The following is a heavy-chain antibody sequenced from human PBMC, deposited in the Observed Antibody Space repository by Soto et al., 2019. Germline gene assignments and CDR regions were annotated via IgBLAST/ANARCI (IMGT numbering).Heavy chain of an antibody. J-gene: IGHJ4*02. CDR3: ARSRYGAITNPYYSDY. CDR2: IYSSENT. CDR1: GGSVSSSSYS. D-gene: IGHD5-18*01. Sequence: SETLSLTCTVSGGSVSSSSYSWGWIRQSPGQGLEWIGTIYSSENTYYNPSLLSRVTISVDTSKNDFSLKLSSVTAADTAVYYCARSRYGAITNPYYSDYWGQGTLVTXSS. V-gene: IGHV4-39*02.